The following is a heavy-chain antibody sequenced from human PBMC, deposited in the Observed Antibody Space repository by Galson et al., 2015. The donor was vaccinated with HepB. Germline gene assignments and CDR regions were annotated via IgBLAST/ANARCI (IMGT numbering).Heavy chain of an antibody. CDR2: ISYAGSDK. J-gene: IGHJ6*02. V-gene: IGHV3-30*18. D-gene: IGHD3-10*01. Sequence: SLRLSCAASGFIFSNYGIHWVRQAPGKGLEWVAFISYAGSDKYYADSVKGRFTISRDNSDNTLYLQMKSLRSEDAAVYYCAKEGSPYYYYYGMDVWGQGTTVTVSS. CDR3: AKEGSPYYYYYGMDV. CDR1: GFIFSNYG.